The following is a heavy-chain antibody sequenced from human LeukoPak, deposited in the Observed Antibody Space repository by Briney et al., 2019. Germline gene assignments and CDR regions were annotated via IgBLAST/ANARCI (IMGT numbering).Heavy chain of an antibody. D-gene: IGHD6-13*01. CDR2: IYSGGST. J-gene: IGHJ4*02. CDR3: ARGIAAAGTALYN. V-gene: IGHV3-53*01. CDR1: GFTFSSYW. Sequence: GGSLRLSCAASGFTFSSYWMSWVRQAPGKGLEWVSVIYSGGSTYYADSVKGRFTISRDNSKNTLYLQINSLRAEDTAVYYCARGIAAAGTALYNWGQGTLLTVSS.